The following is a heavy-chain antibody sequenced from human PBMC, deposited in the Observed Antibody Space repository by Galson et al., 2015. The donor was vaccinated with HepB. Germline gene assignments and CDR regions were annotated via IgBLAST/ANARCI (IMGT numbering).Heavy chain of an antibody. D-gene: IGHD3-10*01. CDR2: IYPGDSDT. J-gene: IGHJ3*02. CDR1: GYSFTSYW. V-gene: IGHV5-51*03. CDR3: ASLSGGVWFGELSDAFDI. Sequence: QSGAAVKKPGESLKISCKGSGYSFTSYWIGWVRQMPGKGLEWMGIIYPGDSDTRYSPSFQGQVTTSADKSISTAYLQWSSLKASDTAMYYCASLSGGVWFGELSDAFDIWGQGTMVTVSS.